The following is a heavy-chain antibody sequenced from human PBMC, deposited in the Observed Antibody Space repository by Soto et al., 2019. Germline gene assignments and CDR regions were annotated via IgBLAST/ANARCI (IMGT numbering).Heavy chain of an antibody. J-gene: IGHJ4*02. CDR2: IIPIFGTA. D-gene: IGHD1-26*01. V-gene: IGHV1-69*13. CDR3: ATHSPSIVGATLY. Sequence: GASVKVSCKASGGTFSSYAISWVRQAPGQGLEWMGGIIPIFGTANYAQKFQGRVTITADESTSTAYMELSSLRSEDTAVYYCATHSPSIVGATLYWGQGTLVTVSS. CDR1: GGTFSSYA.